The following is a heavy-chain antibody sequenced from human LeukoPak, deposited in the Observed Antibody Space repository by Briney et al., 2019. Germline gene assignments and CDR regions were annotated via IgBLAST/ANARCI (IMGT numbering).Heavy chain of an antibody. Sequence: SETLSLTCTVSGGSISSSSYYWGWIRQPPGKGLEWIGSIYYSGSTYYNPSLKGRVTISVDTSKNQFSLKLSSVTAADTAVYYCASDPGIAVAGRRYLVDYWGQGTLVTVSS. CDR2: IYYSGST. CDR3: ASDPGIAVAGRRYLVDY. CDR1: GGSISSSSYY. J-gene: IGHJ4*02. V-gene: IGHV4-39*07. D-gene: IGHD6-19*01.